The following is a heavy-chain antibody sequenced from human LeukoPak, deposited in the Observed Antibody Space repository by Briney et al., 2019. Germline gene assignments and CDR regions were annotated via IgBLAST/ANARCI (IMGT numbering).Heavy chain of an antibody. J-gene: IGHJ4*02. V-gene: IGHV1-2*02. CDR3: ARGRDYYDSSGAQDY. D-gene: IGHD3-22*01. CDR2: INPNSGGT. Sequence: GASVKVSCKASGYTFTGYYMHWVRQAPGQGLEWMGWINPNSGGTNYAQKFQGRVTMTRDTSISTAYMERSRLRSDDTAVYYCARGRDYYDSSGAQDYWGQGTLVTVSS. CDR1: GYTFTGYY.